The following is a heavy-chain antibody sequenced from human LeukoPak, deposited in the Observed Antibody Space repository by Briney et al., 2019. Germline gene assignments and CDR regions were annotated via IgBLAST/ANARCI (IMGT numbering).Heavy chain of an antibody. D-gene: IGHD2-21*01. J-gene: IGHJ6*03. CDR1: GFTFSSYE. CDR2: ISESSSTI. V-gene: IGHV3-48*03. Sequence: PAGSLRLSCAASGFTFSSYEMNWVRQAPGRGLEWISYISESSSTIYYVDSVKGRFTISRDNAKNSLYLQMNSLRAEDTAVYYCARDVMYYYYMDVWGKGTTVTISS. CDR3: ARDVMYYYYMDV.